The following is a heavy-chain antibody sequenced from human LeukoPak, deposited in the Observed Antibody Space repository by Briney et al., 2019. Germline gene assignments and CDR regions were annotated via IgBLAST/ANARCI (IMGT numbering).Heavy chain of an antibody. D-gene: IGHD3-3*01. CDR3: AKDTAVQFLEPAF. CDR2: IWFDGSVK. V-gene: IGHV3-33*06. Sequence: GGSLRLSCAASGFTFNTHGLHWVRQAPGKGLEWVAAIWFDGSVKHYSDAVKGRFTISRDNSLNTLYLQMNSLRVVDTAIYYCAKDTAVQFLEPAFWGQGTLVTVSS. J-gene: IGHJ4*02. CDR1: GFTFNTHG.